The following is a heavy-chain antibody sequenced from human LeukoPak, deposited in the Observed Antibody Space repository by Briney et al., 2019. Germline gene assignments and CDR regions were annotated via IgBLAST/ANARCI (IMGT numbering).Heavy chain of an antibody. CDR2: IYNNDNT. J-gene: IGHJ4*02. V-gene: IGHV3-66*01. CDR3: ARWDCGGDCYAFDY. D-gene: IGHD2-21*02. Sequence: GGSLRLSCAASGFTVSSSYMTWVRQAPGKGLEWVSVIYNNDNTNYADSVKGRFTISRDSSTNTLFLQMNSLRADDTAVYFCARWDCGGDCYAFDYWGQGTLVTVSS. CDR1: GFTVSSSY.